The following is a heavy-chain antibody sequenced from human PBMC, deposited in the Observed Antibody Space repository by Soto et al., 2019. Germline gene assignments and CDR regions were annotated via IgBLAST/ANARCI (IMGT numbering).Heavy chain of an antibody. CDR3: ARHLWFGELYY. Sequence: EVQLLESGGGLVQPGGSLRLSCAASGFTFSSYAMSWVRQAPGKGLEWVSAISGSGGSTYYADSVKGRFTISRDNSKNTLYLQMNSLRAEYTAVYYCARHLWFGELYYWGQGTLVTFSS. V-gene: IGHV3-23*01. D-gene: IGHD3-10*01. J-gene: IGHJ4*02. CDR2: ISGSGGST. CDR1: GFTFSSYA.